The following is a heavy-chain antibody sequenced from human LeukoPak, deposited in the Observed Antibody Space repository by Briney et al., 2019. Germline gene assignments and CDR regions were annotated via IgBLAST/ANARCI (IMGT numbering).Heavy chain of an antibody. CDR2: IYSGGTT. Sequence: GGSLRLSCAASGFTISTNYMNWVRQAPGKGLEWVSVIYSGGTTYYADSVRGRFSISRDTSKNTLYLQMNSLRAEDTAVYYCARGSVRAFDIWGQGTMVTVSS. J-gene: IGHJ3*02. V-gene: IGHV3-53*01. CDR1: GFTISTNY. CDR3: ARGSVRAFDI. D-gene: IGHD1-26*01.